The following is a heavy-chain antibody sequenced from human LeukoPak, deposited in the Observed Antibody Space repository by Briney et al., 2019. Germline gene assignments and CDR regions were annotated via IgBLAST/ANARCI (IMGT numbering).Heavy chain of an antibody. CDR2: ISGSGGST. CDR1: GFTFSSYA. J-gene: IGHJ4*02. V-gene: IGHV3-23*01. Sequence: PGGSLRLSCAASGFTFSSYAMSWVRQAPGKGLEWVSSISGSGGSTFYADSAKGRFAISRDNSKNTVYLQMNSLRAEDTAVYYCAKYGSGGYGGAYFDCWGQGALVTVSS. CDR3: AKYGSGGYGGAYFDC. D-gene: IGHD1-26*01.